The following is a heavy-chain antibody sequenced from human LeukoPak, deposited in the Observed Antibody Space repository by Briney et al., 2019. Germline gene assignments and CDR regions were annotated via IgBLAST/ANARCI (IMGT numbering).Heavy chain of an antibody. V-gene: IGHV3-33*01. Sequence: GGSLRLSCAASGFTFNSYGIHWVRQAPGKGLERVAFIWYDGSNKYYADSVKGRFTISRDNSKSTLYLQMNSLRAEDTAVYYCARARTTRGFDYWGQGTLVTVSS. CDR1: GFTFNSYG. CDR2: IWYDGSNK. D-gene: IGHD4-17*01. J-gene: IGHJ4*02. CDR3: ARARTTRGFDY.